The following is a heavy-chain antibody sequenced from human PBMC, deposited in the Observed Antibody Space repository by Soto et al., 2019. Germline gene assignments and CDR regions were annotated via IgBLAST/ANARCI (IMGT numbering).Heavy chain of an antibody. J-gene: IGHJ6*01. CDR1: GFTFSSYG. V-gene: IGHV3-33*01. CDR2: IWYDGSNK. D-gene: IGHD6-19*01. Sequence: QVQLVESGGGVVQPGRSLRLSCAASGFTFSSYGMHWVRQAPGKGLEWVAVIWYDGSNKYYADSVKGRFTISRDNSKNTLYLQRNSLRAEDTAVYYCARDPYSSGWYLALDYYYGMDVCGQGTTVTVSS. CDR3: ARDPYSSGWYLALDYYYGMDV.